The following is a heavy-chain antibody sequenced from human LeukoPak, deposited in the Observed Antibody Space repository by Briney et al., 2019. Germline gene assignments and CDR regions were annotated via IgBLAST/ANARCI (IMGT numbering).Heavy chain of an antibody. J-gene: IGHJ4*02. CDR3: ARDPSNTSGWYIYFDY. D-gene: IGHD6-19*01. Sequence: ASVKVSCMASGYTFTRYGITWVRQAPGQGLEWMGWISAYNGDTKYAQKLQGRVTMTTDTSTSTAYMELRSLRSDDTAVYYCARDPSNTSGWYIYFDYWGQGTLVTVSS. V-gene: IGHV1-18*01. CDR1: GYTFTRYG. CDR2: ISAYNGDT.